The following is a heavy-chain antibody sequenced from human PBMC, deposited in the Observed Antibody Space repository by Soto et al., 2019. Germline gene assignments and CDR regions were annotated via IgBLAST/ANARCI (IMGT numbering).Heavy chain of an antibody. CDR3: AREGYYSGSGSYSPPRYYGMDV. CDR2: ISDYNGNT. Sequence: ASEQVSCKAVGYSFINSGISWWRQAPGQGLEWMGWISDYNGNTYYEKEFQGRVTMTTDTSTRTAYMELKSLRSDDTAVYYCAREGYYSGSGSYSPPRYYGMDVWGQGTTVTVSS. D-gene: IGHD3-10*01. J-gene: IGHJ6*02. V-gene: IGHV1-18*01. CDR1: GYSFINSG.